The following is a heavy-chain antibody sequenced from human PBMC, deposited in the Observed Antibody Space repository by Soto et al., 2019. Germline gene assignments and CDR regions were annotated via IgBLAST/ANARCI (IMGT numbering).Heavy chain of an antibody. CDR2: IYYSGST. CDR3: ARSFAAVTRGGYYFDY. D-gene: IGHD4-17*01. Sequence: QVQLQESGPGLVKPSQTLSLTCTVSGGSISSGGYYWSWIRQHPGKGLEWIGYIYYSGSTYYNPSLKSRVTISVDTSKNQFSLKLSSVTAADTDVYYCARSFAAVTRGGYYFDYWGQGTLVTVSS. V-gene: IGHV4-31*03. J-gene: IGHJ4*02. CDR1: GGSISSGGYY.